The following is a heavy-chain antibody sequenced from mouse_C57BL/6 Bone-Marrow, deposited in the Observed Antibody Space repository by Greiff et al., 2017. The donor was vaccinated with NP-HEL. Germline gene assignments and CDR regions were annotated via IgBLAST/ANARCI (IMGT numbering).Heavy chain of an antibody. CDR3: ARFDHYAMDY. J-gene: IGHJ4*01. Sequence: QVQLQQSGAELVRPGTSVKVSCKASGYAFTNYLIEWVKQRPGQGLEWIGVINPGSGGTNYNEKFKGKATLTADKSSSTAYMQLSSLTSEDSAVYFCARFDHYAMDYWVKEPQSPSPQ. V-gene: IGHV1-54*01. CDR1: GYAFTNYL. CDR2: INPGSGGT.